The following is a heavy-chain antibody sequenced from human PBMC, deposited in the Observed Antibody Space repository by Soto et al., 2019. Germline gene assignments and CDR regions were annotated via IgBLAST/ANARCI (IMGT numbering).Heavy chain of an antibody. D-gene: IGHD1-1*01. CDR3: SRDDLFVDNGLDH. CDR2: INDGSEE. Sequence: QVQLEESGGGVVRPGTSLRLSCAATGFSFSAHGMHWVRQAPGKGLEWLAVINDGSEEGYADSVRGRFTISRDNARNILYLQMDNWRAEDSALYYSSRDDLFVDNGLDHWGQGTLVTVSS. J-gene: IGHJ4*02. V-gene: IGHV3-33*01. CDR1: GFSFSAHG.